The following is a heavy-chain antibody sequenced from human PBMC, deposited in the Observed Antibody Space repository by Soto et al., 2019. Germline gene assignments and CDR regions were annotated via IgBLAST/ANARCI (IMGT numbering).Heavy chain of an antibody. CDR3: ARDSSGDFDY. J-gene: IGHJ4*02. CDR1: GGSFSGYY. D-gene: IGHD3-22*01. Sequence: SETLSLTCAVYGGSFSGYYWSWIRQPPGKGLEWIGEINHSGSTNYNPSLKSRVTISVDTSKNQFSLKLSSVTAADTAVYYCARDSSGDFDYWGQGTLVTVSS. CDR2: INHSGST. V-gene: IGHV4-34*01.